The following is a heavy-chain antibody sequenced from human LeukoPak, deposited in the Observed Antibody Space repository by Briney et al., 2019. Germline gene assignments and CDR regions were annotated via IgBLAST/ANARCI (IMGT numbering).Heavy chain of an antibody. D-gene: IGHD3-22*01. J-gene: IGHJ4*02. CDR2: IYYSGST. CDR1: GGSISSYY. CDR3: ARVNYYDRKGFDY. Sequence: SQTLSLTCTVSGGSISSYYWGWIRQPPGKGLEWIGYIYYSGSTNYNPSLKSRVTISVDTSKNQFSLKLSSVTAADTAVYYCARVNYYDRKGFDYWGQGTLVTVSS. V-gene: IGHV4-59*01.